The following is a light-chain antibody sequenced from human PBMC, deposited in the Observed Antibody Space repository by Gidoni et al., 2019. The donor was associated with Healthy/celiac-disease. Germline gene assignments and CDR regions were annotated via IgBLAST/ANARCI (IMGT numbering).Light chain of an antibody. J-gene: IGKJ5*01. V-gene: IGKV1-5*01. CDR3: QQYNSYLIT. CDR2: DPS. CDR1: QSISSW. Sequence: DIQMTQSPSTLSASVGDRVTITLRASQSISSWLAWYQQKPGKAPKLLIYDPSSLESGVPSRFSGSGSGTEFTLTISSLQPDDFATYYCQQYNSYLITFGQGTRLEIK.